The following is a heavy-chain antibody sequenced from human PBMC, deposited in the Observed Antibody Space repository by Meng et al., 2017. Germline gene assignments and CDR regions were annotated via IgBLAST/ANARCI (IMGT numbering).Heavy chain of an antibody. CDR1: GFSLSTSGVG. CDR3: AHRRGDSREGWFDP. Sequence: HTTWKGSGPPLVKPPQTLTLTCTFSGFSLSTSGVGVGWIRQPPGKALEWLALIYWDDDKRYSPSLKSRLTITKDTSKNQVVLTMTNMDPVDTATYYCAHRRGDSREGWFDPWGQGTLVTVSS. J-gene: IGHJ5*02. CDR2: IYWDDDK. V-gene: IGHV2-5*02. D-gene: IGHD2-21*02.